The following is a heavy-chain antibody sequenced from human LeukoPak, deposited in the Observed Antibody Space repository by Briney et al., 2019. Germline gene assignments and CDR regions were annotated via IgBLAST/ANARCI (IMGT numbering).Heavy chain of an antibody. CDR1: GGSISSYY. CDR2: IYTSGST. V-gene: IGHV4-4*07. D-gene: IGHD3-22*01. J-gene: IGHJ4*02. Sequence: SETLSLTCTVSGGSISSYYWSWIRQPAGKGLEWIGRIYTSGSTNYNPSLKSRVTMSADTSKNQFSLKLSSVTAADTAVYYCARTKAYYYDSSGYFDYWGQGTLVTVSS. CDR3: ARTKAYYYDSSGYFDY.